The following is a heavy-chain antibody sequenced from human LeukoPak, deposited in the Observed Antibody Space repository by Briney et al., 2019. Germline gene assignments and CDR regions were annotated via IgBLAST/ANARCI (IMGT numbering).Heavy chain of an antibody. CDR2: ISYHGGNK. D-gene: IGHD3-10*01. J-gene: IGHJ4*02. Sequence: GRSLRLSCAASGFTFSSYAIHWVRQAPGKGLEWVAVISYHGGNKYYADSVKGRFTISRDNAKNSLYLQMNSLRDEDTAVYYCARLEYYYVSGNYYKLFDYWGQGTLVTVCS. V-gene: IGHV3-30*03. CDR1: GFTFSSYA. CDR3: ARLEYYYVSGNYYKLFDY.